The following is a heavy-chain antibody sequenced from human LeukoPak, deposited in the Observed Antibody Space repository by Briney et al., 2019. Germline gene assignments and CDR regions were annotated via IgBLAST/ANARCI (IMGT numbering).Heavy chain of an antibody. CDR2: ISGSGTGT. Sequence: GGSLRLSCAASGFTFSSYWMHWVRQAPGKGLEWVSVISGSGTGTHYADSVKGRFTISRDNSKNTLYLQMNSLRAEDTAVYYCAKRVTTVTTWAFDYWGQGTLVTVSS. J-gene: IGHJ4*02. D-gene: IGHD4-17*01. CDR3: AKRVTTVTTWAFDY. V-gene: IGHV3-23*01. CDR1: GFTFSSYW.